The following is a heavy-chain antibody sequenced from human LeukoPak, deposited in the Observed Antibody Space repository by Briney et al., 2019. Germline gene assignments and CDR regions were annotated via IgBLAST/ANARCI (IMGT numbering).Heavy chain of an antibody. CDR2: IYYSGST. Sequence: SETLSLTCTVSGGSISSYYWSWIRQPPGKGLEWIGYIYYSGSTNYNPSLKSRVTISVDTSKNQFSLKLSSVTAADTAVYYCARQRGSSWSDAFDIWSQGTMVTVSS. CDR1: GGSISSYY. D-gene: IGHD6-13*01. CDR3: ARQRGSSWSDAFDI. V-gene: IGHV4-59*08. J-gene: IGHJ3*02.